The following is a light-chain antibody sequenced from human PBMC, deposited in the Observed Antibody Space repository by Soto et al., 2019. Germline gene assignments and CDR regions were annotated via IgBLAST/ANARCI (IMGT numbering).Light chain of an antibody. CDR2: AAS. CDR3: QKYNGAPRT. CDR1: QGISSY. Sequence: DIQMTQSPSSLSASVGDRVTITCRASQGISSYLAWYQQKPGKVPSLLIYAASTLQLGAPSRFSGSGSGTDFTLTISSLQPEDVATYYCQKYNGAPRTFGQGTKVEIK. V-gene: IGKV1-27*01. J-gene: IGKJ1*01.